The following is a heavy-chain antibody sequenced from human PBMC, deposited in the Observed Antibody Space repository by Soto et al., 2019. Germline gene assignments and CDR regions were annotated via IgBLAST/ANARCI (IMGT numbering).Heavy chain of an antibody. V-gene: IGHV3-30-3*01. J-gene: IGHJ4*02. CDR1: GFTFRSAA. CDR2: ISYSGSNK. Sequence: GGSLRLSCAASGFTFRSAAMHWVRQAPGKGLEWVAFISYSGSNKYYADSVKGRFTVSRDNSKSTLYLQMDSLRSEDTALYYCAVQYGDYRLEYWGQGTLVTVSS. D-gene: IGHD4-17*01. CDR3: AVQYGDYRLEY.